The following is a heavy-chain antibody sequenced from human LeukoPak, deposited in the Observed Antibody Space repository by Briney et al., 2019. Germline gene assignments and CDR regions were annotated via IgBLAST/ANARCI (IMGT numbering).Heavy chain of an antibody. CDR1: GFTFSSYW. V-gene: IGHV3-7*01. CDR3: ARELQFVTIFGVVSTAHDY. CDR2: IKQDGSEK. J-gene: IGHJ4*02. D-gene: IGHD3-3*01. Sequence: GGSLRLSCAASGFTFSSYWMTWVRQAPGKGLEWVANIKQDGSEKYYVDSVKGRFTISRDNGKNSLYLQMNSLRAEDTAVYYCARELQFVTIFGVVSTAHDYWGQGTLVTVSS.